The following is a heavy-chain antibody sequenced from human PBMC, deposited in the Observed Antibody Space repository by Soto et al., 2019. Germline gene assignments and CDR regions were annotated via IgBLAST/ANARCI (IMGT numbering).Heavy chain of an antibody. CDR2: IKSKTDGGTT. D-gene: IGHD6-6*01. V-gene: IGHV3-15*01. Sequence: PGGSLRLSCAASGFTFSNAWMSWVRQAPGKGLEWVGRIKSKTDGGTTDYAAPVKGRFTISRDDSKDTLYLQMNSLKTEDTAVYYCTTVLVGDSSSSISDDAFDIWGQGTMVTVSS. CDR1: GFTFSNAW. CDR3: TTVLVGDSSSSISDDAFDI. J-gene: IGHJ3*02.